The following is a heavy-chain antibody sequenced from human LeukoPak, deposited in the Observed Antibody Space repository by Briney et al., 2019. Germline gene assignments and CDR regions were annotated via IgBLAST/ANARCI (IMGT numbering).Heavy chain of an antibody. V-gene: IGHV4-4*02. CDR1: GGSISSSNW. Sequence: SGTLSLTCAVSGGSISSSNWWSWVRQPPGKGLGWIGEIYHSGSTNYNPSLKSRVTISVDTSKHQFSLKLSSVTAADTAVYYCARGGYSGYDYTFDYWGQGTLVTVSS. D-gene: IGHD5-12*01. CDR2: IYHSGST. CDR3: ARGGYSGYDYTFDY. J-gene: IGHJ4*02.